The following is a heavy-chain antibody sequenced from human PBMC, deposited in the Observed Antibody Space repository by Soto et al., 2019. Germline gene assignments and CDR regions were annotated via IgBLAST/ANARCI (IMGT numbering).Heavy chain of an antibody. D-gene: IGHD3-9*01. CDR1: GGSISSSSYY. V-gene: IGHV4-39*01. J-gene: IGHJ4*02. CDR2: IYYSGST. Sequence: PSETLSLTCTVSGGSISSSSYYWGWIRQPPGKGLEWIGSIYYSGSTYYNPSLKSRVTISVDTSKNQFSLKLSSVTAADTAVYYCARQGRSGDILTGYYIEGGDYWGLGTLVTVSS. CDR3: ARQGRSGDILTGYYIEGGDY.